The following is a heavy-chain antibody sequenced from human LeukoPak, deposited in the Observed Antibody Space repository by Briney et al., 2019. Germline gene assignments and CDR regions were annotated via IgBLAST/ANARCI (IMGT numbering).Heavy chain of an antibody. V-gene: IGHV3-66*04. CDR1: GFTVSSNY. CDR3: ARRRAASWSFDS. D-gene: IGHD6-13*01. CDR2: IYTDGRT. J-gene: IGHJ4*02. Sequence: GGSLRLSCAASGFTVSSNYMGWVRQAPGKGLEWVSVIYTDGRTYSADSMKGRFTLSRDKSKNTLYLQMSSLRAEDTAVYYCARRRAASWSFDSWGQGTLVTVSS.